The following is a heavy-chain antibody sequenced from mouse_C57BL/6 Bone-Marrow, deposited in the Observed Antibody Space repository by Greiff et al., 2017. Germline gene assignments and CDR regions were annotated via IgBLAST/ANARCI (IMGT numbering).Heavy chain of an antibody. CDR3: ARDLGAMDY. Sequence: QVQLQQSGAELARPGASVKLSCKASGYTFTSYGISWVKQRTGQGLEWIGEIYPRSGNTYYNEKFKGKATLTADKSSSTAYMERRSLTSEDSAVYFCARDLGAMDYWGQGTSVTGSS. D-gene: IGHD3-3*01. V-gene: IGHV1-81*01. CDR1: GYTFTSYG. J-gene: IGHJ4*01. CDR2: IYPRSGNT.